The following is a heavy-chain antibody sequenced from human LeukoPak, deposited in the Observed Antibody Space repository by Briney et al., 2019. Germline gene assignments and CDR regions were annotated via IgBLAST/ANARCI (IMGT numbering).Heavy chain of an antibody. CDR3: ARDSSGYYMPGYFDY. D-gene: IGHD3-22*01. Sequence: SETLSLTCTVSGGSISSYYWSWIRQPAGKGLEWIGRIYISGSTNYNPSLKSRVTMSVDTSKNQFSLKLSPVTAADTAVYYCARDSSGYYMPGYFDYWGQGTLVTVSS. CDR1: GGSISSYY. V-gene: IGHV4-4*07. J-gene: IGHJ4*02. CDR2: IYISGST.